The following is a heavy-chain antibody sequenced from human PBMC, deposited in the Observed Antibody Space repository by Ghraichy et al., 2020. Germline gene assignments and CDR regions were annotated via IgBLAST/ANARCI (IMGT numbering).Heavy chain of an antibody. Sequence: SETLSLTCAVSGGSISSSNWWSWVRQPPGKGLEWIGEIYHSGSTNYNPSLKSRVTISVDKSKNQFSLKLSSVTAADTAVYYCARGRGIVLMVYRREFDYWGQGTLVTVSS. V-gene: IGHV4-4*02. CDR2: IYHSGST. J-gene: IGHJ4*02. CDR3: ARGRGIVLMVYRREFDY. CDR1: GGSISSSNW. D-gene: IGHD2-8*01.